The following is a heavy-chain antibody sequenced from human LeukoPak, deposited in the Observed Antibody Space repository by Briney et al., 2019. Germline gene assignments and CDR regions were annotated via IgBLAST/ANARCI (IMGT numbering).Heavy chain of an antibody. CDR2: ISGSGGST. CDR1: GFTFSSYA. V-gene: IGHV3-23*01. J-gene: IGHJ4*02. D-gene: IGHD6-19*01. CDR3: ANVRVGSGWSEFDY. Sequence: GGSLRLSCAASGFTFSSYAMSWVRQAPGKGLEWVSAISGSGGSTYYADSVKGRFTISRDNSESTLYLQMNSLRAEDTALYYCANVRVGSGWSEFDYWGQGTLVTVSS.